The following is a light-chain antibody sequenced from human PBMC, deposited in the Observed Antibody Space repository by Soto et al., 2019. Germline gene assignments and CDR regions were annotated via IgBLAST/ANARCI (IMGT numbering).Light chain of an antibody. CDR2: KAS. V-gene: IGKV1-5*03. CDR1: QTISSW. J-gene: IGKJ1*01. CDR3: QHYNSYSEA. Sequence: ISRSPAPLCGSVGDRVTITCRASQTISSWLAWYQQKPGKAPKLLIYKASTLKSGVPSRFSGSGSGTEFTLTISSLQPDDFATYYCQHYNSYSEAFGQGTKVDIK.